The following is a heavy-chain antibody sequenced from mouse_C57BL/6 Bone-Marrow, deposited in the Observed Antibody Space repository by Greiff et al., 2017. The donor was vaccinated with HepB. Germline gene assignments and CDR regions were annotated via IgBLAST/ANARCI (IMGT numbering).Heavy chain of an antibody. Sequence: DVMLVESGEGLVKPGGSLKLSCAASGFTFSSYAMSWVRQTPEKRLEWVAYISSGGDYIYYADTVKGRFTISRDNARNTLYLQMSSLKSEDTAMYYCTRDPYYYGSSYSWYFDVWGTGTTVTVSS. CDR3: TRDPYYYGSSYSWYFDV. J-gene: IGHJ1*03. V-gene: IGHV5-9-1*02. CDR1: GFTFSSYA. D-gene: IGHD1-1*01. CDR2: ISSGGDYI.